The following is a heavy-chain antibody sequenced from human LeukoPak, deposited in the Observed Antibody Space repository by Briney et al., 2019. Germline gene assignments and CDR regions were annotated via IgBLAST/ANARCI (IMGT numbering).Heavy chain of an antibody. J-gene: IGHJ5*02. D-gene: IGHD3-10*01. V-gene: IGHV4-39*07. Sequence: SETLSLTCTVSGGSISSSSYYWGWIRQPPGKGLEWIGSIYYSGSTYYNPSLKSRVTISVDTSKNQFSLKLSSVTAADTAVYYCASALLLSNWFDPWGQGTLVTVSS. CDR2: IYYSGST. CDR1: GGSISSSSYY. CDR3: ASALLLSNWFDP.